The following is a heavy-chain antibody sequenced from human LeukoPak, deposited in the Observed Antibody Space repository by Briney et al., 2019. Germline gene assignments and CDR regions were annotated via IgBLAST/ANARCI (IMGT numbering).Heavy chain of an antibody. CDR2: IKQDGSEK. CDR3: ARDSSGWYSRGMDV. V-gene: IGHV3-7*01. J-gene: IGHJ6*02. Sequence: GGSLRLSCAASGFTFSSYWMGWVRQAPGKGLEWVANIKQDGSEKYYVDSVKGRFTISRDNAKNSLYLQMNSLRAEDTAVYYCARDSSGWYSRGMDVWGQGTTVTVSS. CDR1: GFTFSSYW. D-gene: IGHD6-19*01.